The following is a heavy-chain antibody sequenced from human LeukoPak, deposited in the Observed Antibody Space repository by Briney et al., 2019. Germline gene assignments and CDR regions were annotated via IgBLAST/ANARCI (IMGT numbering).Heavy chain of an antibody. CDR1: GGSFSGYY. Sequence: PSETLSLTCAVYGGSFSGYYWSWIRQPPGKGLEWIGEINHSGSTNYNPSLKSRVTISVDTSKNQFSLKLSSVTAADTAVYYCARVLADYDVNYWGQGTLVTVSS. CDR2: INHSGST. CDR3: ARVLADYDVNY. V-gene: IGHV4-34*01. D-gene: IGHD4-17*01. J-gene: IGHJ4*02.